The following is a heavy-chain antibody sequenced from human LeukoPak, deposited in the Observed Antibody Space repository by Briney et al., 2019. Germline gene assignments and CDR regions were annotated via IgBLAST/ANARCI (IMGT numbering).Heavy chain of an antibody. V-gene: IGHV3-30*02. CDR1: GFSFSSYG. D-gene: IGHD3-22*01. J-gene: IGHJ4*02. Sequence: GGSLRLSCAGSGFSFSSYGMHWVRQAPGKGLEWMAFIRSDGSNKYYADSVKGRFTISRDNSKNTLYLQMNSLRAEDTAVYYCAKASGGDSSVDYWGQGTLVTVSS. CDR2: IRSDGSNK. CDR3: AKASGGDSSVDY.